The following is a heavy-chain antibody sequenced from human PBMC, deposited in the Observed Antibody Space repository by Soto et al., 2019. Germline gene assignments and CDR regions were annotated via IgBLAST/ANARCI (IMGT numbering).Heavy chain of an antibody. J-gene: IGHJ4*02. CDR3: RREEYDC. V-gene: IGHV3-21*06. Sequence: EVQLVESGGGLVKPGGSLRLSCAASGFSFSSYTMGWVRQAPGKGLEWVSSISQTGGYRVHAELVKVRFTISRDNANNSVYLQLDSLRTEDSADYYCRREEYDCWGQGTLVTVSS. CDR1: GFSFSSYT. CDR2: ISQTGGYR. D-gene: IGHD1-26*01.